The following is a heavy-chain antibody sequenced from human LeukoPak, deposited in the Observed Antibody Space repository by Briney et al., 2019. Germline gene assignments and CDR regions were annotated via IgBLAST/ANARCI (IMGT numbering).Heavy chain of an antibody. CDR1: GGSISSYY. D-gene: IGHD6-19*01. J-gene: IGHJ5*02. V-gene: IGHV4-59*01. Sequence: SETLSLTCTVSGGSISSYYWSWIRQPPGKGLEWIGYIYYSGSTNYNPSLKSRVTISVDTSKNQFSLKLSSVTAADTAVHYCAREAGGIGGSGWYGGYNWFDPRGQGTLVTVSS. CDR3: AREAGGIGGSGWYGGYNWFDP. CDR2: IYYSGST.